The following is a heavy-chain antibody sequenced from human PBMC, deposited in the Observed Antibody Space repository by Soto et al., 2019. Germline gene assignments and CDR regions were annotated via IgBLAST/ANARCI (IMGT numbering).Heavy chain of an antibody. V-gene: IGHV3-53*01. J-gene: IGHJ6*02. D-gene: IGHD6-6*01. CDR3: AREEYSSSGLTTTGMDV. Sequence: PGGSLRLSCAASGFTVSSNYMSWVRQAPGKGLEWVSVIYSGGSTYYADSVKGRFTISRDNSKNTLYLQMNSLRAEDTAVYYCAREEYSSSGLTTTGMDVWGQGTTVTVSS. CDR1: GFTVSSNY. CDR2: IYSGGST.